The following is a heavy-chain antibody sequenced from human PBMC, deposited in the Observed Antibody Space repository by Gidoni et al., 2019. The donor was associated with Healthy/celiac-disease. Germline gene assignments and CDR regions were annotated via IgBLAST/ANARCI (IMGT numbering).Heavy chain of an antibody. CDR3: ARVDDGLITAVFDP. CDR2: IYYSGST. J-gene: IGHJ5*02. CDR1: GGSISRGDYY. D-gene: IGHD2-21*02. V-gene: IGHV4-30-4*01. Sequence: QVQLQESGPGLVKTSQTLSLPCTVSGGSISRGDYYWSWIRQPPGKGLEWIGYIYYSGSTYYNPSLKSRVTISVDTSKNQFSLKLSSVTAADTAVYYCARVDDGLITAVFDPWGQGTLVTVSS.